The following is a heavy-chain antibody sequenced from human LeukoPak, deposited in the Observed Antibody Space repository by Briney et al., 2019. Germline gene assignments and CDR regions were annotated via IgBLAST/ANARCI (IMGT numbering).Heavy chain of an antibody. D-gene: IGHD1-26*01. Sequence: ASVKVSCKASGYIFNIYGIIWVRQAPGQGLEWMGWISAYDGNTNYAQKFQGRVTMTADTSTSTAYMELRSLRSDDTAVYHCARAISAVHSGGYYFDYWGQGTPVTVSS. J-gene: IGHJ4*02. V-gene: IGHV1-18*01. CDR1: GYIFNIYG. CDR3: ARAISAVHSGGYYFDY. CDR2: ISAYDGNT.